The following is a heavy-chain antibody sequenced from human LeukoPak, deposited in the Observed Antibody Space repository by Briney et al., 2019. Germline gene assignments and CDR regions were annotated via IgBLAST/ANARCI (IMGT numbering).Heavy chain of an antibody. CDR1: GFTFSSYE. V-gene: IGHV3-23*01. J-gene: IGHJ4*02. D-gene: IGHD4-17*01. CDR2: IGRSGDST. Sequence: GGSLRLSCAASGFTFSSYEMSWIRQAPGKGLEWVSAIGRSGDSTYYTDSVKGRFTISRDNSRNTLSLQMNSLRAEDTAIYYCAKGGVDHWGQGTLVTVSS. CDR3: AKGGVDH.